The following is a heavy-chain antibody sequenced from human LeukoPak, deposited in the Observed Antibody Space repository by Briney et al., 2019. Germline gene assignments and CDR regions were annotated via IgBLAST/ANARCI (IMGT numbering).Heavy chain of an antibody. Sequence: SETLSLTCTVSGYSIGSGYYWGWIRQSPGKGLEWIGNIYRRGSTHYNPSLKSRVTISMDTSKNQFSLKLSSVTAADTAVYYCARDVRNYYDSSGYYLFDYWGQGTLVTVSS. V-gene: IGHV4-38-2*02. CDR2: IYRRGST. CDR1: GYSIGSGYY. CDR3: ARDVRNYYDSSGYYLFDY. J-gene: IGHJ4*02. D-gene: IGHD3-22*01.